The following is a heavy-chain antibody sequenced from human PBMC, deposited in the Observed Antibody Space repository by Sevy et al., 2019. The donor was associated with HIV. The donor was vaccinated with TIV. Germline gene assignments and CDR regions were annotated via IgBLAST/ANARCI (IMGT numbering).Heavy chain of an antibody. CDR2: ISWNGENM. J-gene: IGHJ4*02. CDR3: VKGMDSAGKYVNFDS. D-gene: IGHD3-22*01. CDR1: GFMFDSYA. V-gene: IGHV3-9*01. Sequence: GWSLRLSCAVSGFMFDSYAMHWVRQSPGKGLEWVSSISWNGENMGYADFVKGRFTISRDNAKKSLYLQMNGLRVEDTALFYCVKGMDSAGKYVNFDSWGQGTLVTVSS.